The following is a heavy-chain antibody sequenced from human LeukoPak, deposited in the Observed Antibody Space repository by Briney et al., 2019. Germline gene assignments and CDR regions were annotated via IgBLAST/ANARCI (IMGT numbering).Heavy chain of an antibody. CDR3: ARSPPSYGYGYDSLHFDY. CDR1: GYTFTSYY. V-gene: IGHV7-4-1*02. D-gene: IGHD5-18*01. J-gene: IGHJ4*02. CDR2: INTNTGNP. Sequence: GASVKVSCKASGYTFTSYYMHWVRQAPGQGLEWMGWINTNTGNPTYAQGLTGRFVFSLDTSVSTAYLQISSLRAEDTAVYYCARSPPSYGYGYDSLHFDYWGQGTLVTVSS.